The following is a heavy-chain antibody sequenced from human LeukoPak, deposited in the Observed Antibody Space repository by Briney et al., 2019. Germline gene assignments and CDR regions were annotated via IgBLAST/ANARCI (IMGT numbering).Heavy chain of an antibody. J-gene: IGHJ2*01. V-gene: IGHV3-9*01. Sequence: GRSLRLSCAASGFTFDDYAMHWVRQAPGKGLEWVSGISWNSGSIGYADSVKGRFTISRDNAKNSLYLQMNSLRAEDTALYYCAKASGPGELDWYFDLWGRGTLVTVSS. D-gene: IGHD3-10*01. CDR1: GFTFDDYA. CDR2: ISWNSGSI. CDR3: AKASGPGELDWYFDL.